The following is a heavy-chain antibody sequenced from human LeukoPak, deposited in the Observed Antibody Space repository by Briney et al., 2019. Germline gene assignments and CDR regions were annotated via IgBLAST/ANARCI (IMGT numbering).Heavy chain of an antibody. J-gene: IGHJ4*02. CDR2: IKSKTDGGTT. D-gene: IGHD6-19*01. CDR3: TTDSSGWYIPSFGY. Sequence: GGSLRLSCAASGFTFSNAWMNWVRQAPGKGLEWVGRIKSKTDGGTTDYAAPVKGRFTISRDDSKNTLYLQMNSLKTEDTAVYYCTTDSSGWYIPSFGYWGQGTLVTVSS. V-gene: IGHV3-15*07. CDR1: GFTFSNAW.